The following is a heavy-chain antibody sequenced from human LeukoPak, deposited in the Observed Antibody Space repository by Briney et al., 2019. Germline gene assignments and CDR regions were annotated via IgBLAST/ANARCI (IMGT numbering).Heavy chain of an antibody. V-gene: IGHV3-23*05. J-gene: IGHJ4*02. CDR1: GFNFSSYG. CDR2: TDT. Sequence: QPGGSLRLSCAASGFNFSSYGMSWVRQPPGKGLEWVSTTDTHYAESVKGRFTISRDNSKNTLYLQLNNLRVDDTALYYCARLGRAYNWFFSDFWGQGTRVTVSS. CDR3: ARLGRAYNWFFSDF. D-gene: IGHD5-24*01.